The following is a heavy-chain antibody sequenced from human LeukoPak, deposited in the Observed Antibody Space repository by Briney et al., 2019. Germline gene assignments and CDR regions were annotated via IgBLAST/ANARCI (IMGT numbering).Heavy chain of an antibody. Sequence: PGGSLRLSCAASGFTFSSYSMNWVRQAPGKGLEWVSSISSSSSYIYYADSVKGRFTISRDNAKNSLYLQMNSLRAEDTAVYYCARVGLRYFDSGYYMDVWGKGTTVTVSS. CDR1: GFTFSSYS. J-gene: IGHJ6*03. V-gene: IGHV3-21*01. CDR3: ARVGLRYFDSGYYMDV. D-gene: IGHD3-9*01. CDR2: ISSSSSYI.